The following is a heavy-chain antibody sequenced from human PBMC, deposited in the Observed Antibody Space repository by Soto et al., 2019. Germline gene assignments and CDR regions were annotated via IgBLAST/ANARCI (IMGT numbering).Heavy chain of an antibody. V-gene: IGHV3-48*01. Sequence: EVQLVASGGGLVQPGGSLRLSCAASGFTFSSYSMNWVRQAPGKGLEWVSYISGSSSTIYYADSVKGRFTISRDNAKNSLYLQMNSLRAEDTAVYYATRSAYMDVWGKGTTVTVSS. D-gene: IGHD2-2*01. J-gene: IGHJ6*03. CDR1: GFTFSSYS. CDR2: ISGSSSTI. CDR3: TRSAYMDV.